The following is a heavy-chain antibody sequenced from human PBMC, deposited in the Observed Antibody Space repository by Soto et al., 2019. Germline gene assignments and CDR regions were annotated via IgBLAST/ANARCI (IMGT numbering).Heavy chain of an antibody. CDR2: INPSGGST. CDR3: ASAYCSSTSCSINWFDP. CDR1: GYTFTSYY. D-gene: IGHD2-2*01. J-gene: IGHJ5*02. V-gene: IGHV1-46*01. Sequence: ASVKVSCKASGYTFTSYYMHWVRQASGQGLEWMGIINPSGGSTSYAQKFQGRVTMTRDTSTSTVYMELSSLRSEDTAVYYCASAYCSSTSCSINWFDPWGQGTLVTVSS.